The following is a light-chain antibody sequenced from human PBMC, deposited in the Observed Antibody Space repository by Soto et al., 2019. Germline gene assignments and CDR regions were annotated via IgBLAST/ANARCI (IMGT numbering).Light chain of an antibody. CDR3: QHRSNWQFT. CDR1: QSVSSY. Sequence: EIVLTQSPATLSLSPGERATRSCRASQSVSSYLAWYQQKPGQAPRLLIYDASNRATGIPVRFSGSGSGTDFTHTIGSLALEDFAVYYCQHRSNWQFTLGPGIKVDIE. V-gene: IGKV3-11*01. J-gene: IGKJ3*01. CDR2: DAS.